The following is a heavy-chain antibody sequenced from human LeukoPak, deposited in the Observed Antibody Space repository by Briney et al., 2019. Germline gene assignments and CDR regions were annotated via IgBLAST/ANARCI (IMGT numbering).Heavy chain of an antibody. J-gene: IGHJ6*03. CDR2: ISAYNGNK. CDR1: GYTFTSYG. D-gene: IGHD3-10*01. Sequence: ASVKVSCKASGYTFTSYGISWVRQAPGQGGEGMGWISAYNGNKNYAQKLQGRVTMTTDTSTSTAYMELSSLRSEDTAVYYCARDSSPTKLRYYYMDVWGNGTTVTVSS. V-gene: IGHV1-18*01. CDR3: ARDSSPTKLRYYYMDV.